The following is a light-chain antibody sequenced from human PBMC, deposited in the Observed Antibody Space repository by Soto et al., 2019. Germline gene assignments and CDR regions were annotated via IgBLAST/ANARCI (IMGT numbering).Light chain of an antibody. CDR3: SSYTTSHTVI. Sequence: QSALTQPASVSGSPGQSITISCTGTSSDVGAYNYVSWYQQHPGKAPKLLIYDVNDRPSGFSHRFSGSKSGNTASLTISGLQTEDETDYYCSSYTTSHTVIFGGGTKLTVL. CDR2: DVN. CDR1: SSDVGAYNY. V-gene: IGLV2-14*03. J-gene: IGLJ2*01.